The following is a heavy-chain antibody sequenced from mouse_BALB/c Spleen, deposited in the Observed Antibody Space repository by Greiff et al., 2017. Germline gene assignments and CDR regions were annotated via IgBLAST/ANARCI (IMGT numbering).Heavy chain of an antibody. CDR1: GYTFTSYW. D-gene: IGHD4-1*02. CDR3: TRGNLANYYFDY. CDR2: IYPSDSYT. J-gene: IGHJ2*01. V-gene: IGHV1-69*02. Sequence: QVQLQQPGAELVRPGASVKLSCKASGYTFTSYWINWVKQRPGQGLEWIGNIYPSDSYTNYNQKFKDKATLTVDKSSSTAYMQLSSPTSEDFAVYYCTRGNLANYYFDYWGQGTTLTVSS.